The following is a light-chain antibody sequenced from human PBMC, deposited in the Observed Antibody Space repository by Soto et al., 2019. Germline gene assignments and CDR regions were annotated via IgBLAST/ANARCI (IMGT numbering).Light chain of an antibody. CDR2: DAS. J-gene: IGKJ1*01. Sequence: EIVMTQSPATLSVSPGERVTFSCRASQSVNNKLAWYQHKPGQSPRLLINDASTRATAVPARFSGSASGTEFTLIISSLQPEDFAHYYCQQYNSWPPTFGQGTKVEIK. V-gene: IGKV3-15*01. CDR1: QSVNNK. CDR3: QQYNSWPPT.